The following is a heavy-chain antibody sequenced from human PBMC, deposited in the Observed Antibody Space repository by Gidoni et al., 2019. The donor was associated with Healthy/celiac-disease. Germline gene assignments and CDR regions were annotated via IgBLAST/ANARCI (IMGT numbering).Heavy chain of an antibody. CDR2: IKSKNDGGTT. CDR3: TTGDQNYDFWSGYYTQYYFDY. Sequence: EVQLVESGGGLVKPGGSLILSFAGSGFTFCTVWLNCVRQAPGKGLEWVGRIKSKNDGGTTDYAAPVKGRFTISRDDSKNTLYLQMNSLKTEDTAVYYCTTGDQNYDFWSGYYTQYYFDYWGQGTLVTVSS. V-gene: IGHV3-15*07. CDR1: GFTFCTVW. D-gene: IGHD3-3*01. J-gene: IGHJ4*02.